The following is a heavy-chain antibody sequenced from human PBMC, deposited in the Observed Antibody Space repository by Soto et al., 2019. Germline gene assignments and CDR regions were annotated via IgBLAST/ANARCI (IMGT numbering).Heavy chain of an antibody. CDR3: ARLLGRTTGDYFVS. CDR2: LYDGGVQ. CDR1: GFIVAGNH. Sequence: GGSLRLSCVASGFIVAGNHLSWVRQTPGKGLEWVAYLYDGGVQYYADSVKGRVTISRDSSTNTLFLQMNSLRADDTGRYYCARLLGRTTGDYFVSWGRGT. J-gene: IGHJ4*02. V-gene: IGHV3-66*04. D-gene: IGHD2-8*02.